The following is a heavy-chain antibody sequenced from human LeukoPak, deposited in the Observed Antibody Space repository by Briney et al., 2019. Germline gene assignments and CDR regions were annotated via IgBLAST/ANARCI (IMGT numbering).Heavy chain of an antibody. V-gene: IGHV1-69*13. Sequence: SVKVSCKASGGTFSSYAISWVRQAPGQGLEWMGGIIPIFGTANYAQKFQGRVTVTADESTSTAYMELSSLRSEDTAVYYCARGAGYSGYDRSGEFDYWGQGTLVTVSS. CDR3: ARGAGYSGYDRSGEFDY. CDR2: IIPIFGTA. CDR1: GGTFSSYA. J-gene: IGHJ4*02. D-gene: IGHD5-12*01.